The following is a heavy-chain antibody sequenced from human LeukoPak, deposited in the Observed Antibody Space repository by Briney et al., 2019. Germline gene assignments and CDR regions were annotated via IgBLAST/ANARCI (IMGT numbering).Heavy chain of an antibody. CDR2: IYYSGST. J-gene: IGHJ4*02. CDR3: ARDSRIYDFWSGYSY. D-gene: IGHD3-3*01. CDR1: GGSISSSSYY. V-gene: IGHV4-39*02. Sequence: SETLSLTCTVSGGSISSSSYYWGWIRQPPGKGLEWIGSIYYSGSTYYNPSLKSRVTISVDTSKNQFSLKLSSVTAADTAVYYCARDSRIYDFWSGYSYWGQGTLVTVSS.